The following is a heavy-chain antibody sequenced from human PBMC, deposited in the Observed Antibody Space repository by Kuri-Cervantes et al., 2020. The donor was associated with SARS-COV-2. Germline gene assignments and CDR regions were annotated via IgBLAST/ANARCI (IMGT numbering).Heavy chain of an antibody. D-gene: IGHD3-9*01. J-gene: IGHJ3*01. V-gene: IGHV4-30-2*01. CDR2: IYPGGST. CDR1: GFTFRSYG. CDR3: ARVLDFDHHGFDV. Sequence: SQTLSLTCVASGFTFRSYGVTWVRQAPGRGLEWVGFIYPGGSTSYNPSLQSRVTISMDGSENQFSLRLTSVTAADTAVYYCARVLDFDHHGFDVWGQGTLVTVSS.